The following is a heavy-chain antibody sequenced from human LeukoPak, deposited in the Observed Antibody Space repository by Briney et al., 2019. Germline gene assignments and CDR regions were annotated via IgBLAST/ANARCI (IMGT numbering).Heavy chain of an antibody. V-gene: IGHV1-2*02. CDR1: GYTFTGYY. CDR2: INPNSGGT. CDR3: ARDQEIAAAYSWFDP. Sequence: ASVKVSCKASGYTFTGYYMHWVRQAPGQGLEWMGWINPNSGGTNYAQKFQGRVTMTRDTSISTAYMELSRLRSDDTAVYYCARDQEIAAAYSWFDPWGQGTLVTVSS. J-gene: IGHJ5*02. D-gene: IGHD6-13*01.